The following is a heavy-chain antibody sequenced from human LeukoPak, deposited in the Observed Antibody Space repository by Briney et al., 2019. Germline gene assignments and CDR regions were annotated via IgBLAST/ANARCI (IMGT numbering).Heavy chain of an antibody. D-gene: IGHD6-6*01. CDR2: ISGYNGET. Sequence: ASVKVSCTAAGYTFSNFGISWVRQAPGQGLEWMGWISGYNGETNYAQKFQGRVTMTTDTSANTAYMEVRSLRSDDTAVYYCARDYEIAVRYDCFDPWGQGTLVIVSS. V-gene: IGHV1-18*01. J-gene: IGHJ5*02. CDR1: GYTFSNFG. CDR3: ARDYEIAVRYDCFDP.